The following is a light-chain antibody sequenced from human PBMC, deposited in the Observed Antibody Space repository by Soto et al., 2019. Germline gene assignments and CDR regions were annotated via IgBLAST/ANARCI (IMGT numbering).Light chain of an antibody. CDR3: SSYTSSSPYVV. Sequence: QSALTQPASVSGSPGQSITISCTGTSSDVGGYNYVSWYQQHPGKAPKLMLYDVRNRPSGVSNRFSGSKSGNTASLTISGIQDEDEADYYCSSYTSSSPYVVFGGGTKVTVL. V-gene: IGLV2-14*01. J-gene: IGLJ2*01. CDR1: SSDVGGYNY. CDR2: DVR.